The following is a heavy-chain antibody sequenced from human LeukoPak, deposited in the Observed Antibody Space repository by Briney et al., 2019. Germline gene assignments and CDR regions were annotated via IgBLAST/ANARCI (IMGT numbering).Heavy chain of an antibody. Sequence: GASVTVSCKASGYTFTSYYLHWVRQAPGQGLEWMGMVNPSGGSTSYAQKFQGRVTMTRDTSTITVYMELSSLRSDDTAVFYCARRHKHYYQIDYWGQGTLVTVSS. D-gene: IGHD1-26*01. V-gene: IGHV1-46*01. J-gene: IGHJ4*02. CDR3: ARRHKHYYQIDY. CDR1: GYTFTSYY. CDR2: VNPSGGST.